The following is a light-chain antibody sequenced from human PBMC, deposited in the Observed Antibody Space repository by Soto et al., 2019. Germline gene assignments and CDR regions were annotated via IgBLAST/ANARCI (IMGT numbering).Light chain of an antibody. J-gene: IGKJ4*01. V-gene: IGKV3-15*01. CDR1: QSVSSN. CDR2: GAS. Sequence: EIVLTQSPGTLSLSPGDRATLSCRASQSVSSNLAWYQQKPGQAPRLLIYGASTRATGIPARFSGSGSGTEFTLTISSLQSEDFAVYYCQQYNNWPPLTFGGGTKVDI. CDR3: QQYNNWPPLT.